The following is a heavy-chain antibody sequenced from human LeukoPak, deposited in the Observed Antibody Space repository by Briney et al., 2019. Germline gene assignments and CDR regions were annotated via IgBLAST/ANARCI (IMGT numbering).Heavy chain of an antibody. CDR3: ARMLVAGTGTYFDY. CDR2: IIPIFGTA. D-gene: IGHD6-19*01. Sequence: SVKVSCKASGGTFSSYAISWVRQAPGQGLEWMGGIIPIFGTANYAQKFQGRVTITADESTSTAYMELSSLRSEDTAVYYCARMLVAGTGTYFDYWGQGTLVTVSS. J-gene: IGHJ4*02. CDR1: GGTFSSYA. V-gene: IGHV1-69*13.